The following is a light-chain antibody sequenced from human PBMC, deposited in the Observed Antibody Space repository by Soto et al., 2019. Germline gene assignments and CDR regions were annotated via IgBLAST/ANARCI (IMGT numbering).Light chain of an antibody. Sequence: EIVMTQSPATLSVSPGERATLSCRASQSVSSNLAWYQQKPGQAPRLLIYGASTRATGIPARFSGSGSGTDFTLTISSLQSEDFGVYYCQQYNNWWTFGQGTKVEIK. J-gene: IGKJ1*01. V-gene: IGKV3-15*01. CDR2: GAS. CDR1: QSVSSN. CDR3: QQYNNWWT.